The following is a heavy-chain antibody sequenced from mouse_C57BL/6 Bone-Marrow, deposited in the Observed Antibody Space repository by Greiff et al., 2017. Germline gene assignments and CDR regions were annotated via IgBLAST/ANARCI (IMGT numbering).Heavy chain of an antibody. D-gene: IGHD1-3*01. CDR2: ISDGCSYT. CDR1: GFTFSSYA. V-gene: IGHV5-4*01. Sequence: DVKLVESGGGLVKPGGSLKLSCAASGFTFSSYAMSWVRQTPEKRLEWVATISDGCSYTYYPDNVKGRFTISRDNAKNNLYLQMSHLKSEDTAMYYCARDNFWFAYWGQGTLVTVSA. J-gene: IGHJ3*01. CDR3: ARDNFWFAY.